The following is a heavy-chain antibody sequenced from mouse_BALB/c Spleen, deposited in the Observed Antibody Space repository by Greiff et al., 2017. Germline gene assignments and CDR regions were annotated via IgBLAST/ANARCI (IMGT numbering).Heavy chain of an antibody. Sequence: VQLQQSGPGLVAPSQSLSITCTVSGFSLTSYGVSWVRQPPGKGLEWLGVIWGDGSTNYHSALISRLSISKDNSKSQVFLKLNSLQTDDTATYYCAKPLLNYDGSSWGDYYAMDYWGQGTSVTVSS. D-gene: IGHD1-1*01. J-gene: IGHJ4*01. V-gene: IGHV2-3*01. CDR1: GFSLTSYG. CDR3: AKPLLNYDGSSWGDYYAMDY. CDR2: IWGDGST.